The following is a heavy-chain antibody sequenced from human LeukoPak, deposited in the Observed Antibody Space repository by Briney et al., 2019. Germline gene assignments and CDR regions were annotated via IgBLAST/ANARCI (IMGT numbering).Heavy chain of an antibody. CDR3: ASYCSNGVCYRGHAFDV. J-gene: IGHJ3*01. CDR2: IIPTLGTT. V-gene: IGHV1-69*06. CDR1: GDTFSIYA. D-gene: IGHD2-8*01. Sequence: GASVKVSCKASGDTFSIYAISWVRQAPGQGLESMGGIIPTLGTTNYEQKFQGRVTITADKSTNTAYMELSSLRSEDTAVYYCASYCSNGVCYRGHAFDVWGQGTMVTVSS.